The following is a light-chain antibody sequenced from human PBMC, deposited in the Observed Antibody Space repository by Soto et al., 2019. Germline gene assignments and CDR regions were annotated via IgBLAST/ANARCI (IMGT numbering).Light chain of an antibody. V-gene: IGKV1-5*03. Sequence: DIQMTQSPSILSASVGDRVTITCRASQSISSWLAWYQQKPGKAPNLLIHKASHLESGVPSRFSDSGSGTEFTLTISSLQPGDFATYYRQHYNTYPWTFGQGTKVDIK. CDR1: QSISSW. CDR3: QHYNTYPWT. CDR2: KAS. J-gene: IGKJ1*01.